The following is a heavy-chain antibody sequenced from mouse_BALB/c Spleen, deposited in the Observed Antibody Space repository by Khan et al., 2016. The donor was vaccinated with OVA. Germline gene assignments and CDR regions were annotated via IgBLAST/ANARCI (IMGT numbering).Heavy chain of an antibody. CDR1: GDYITSGF. J-gene: IGHJ4*01. CDR3: ARAYGSWAMDY. D-gene: IGHD1-1*01. V-gene: IGHV3-8*02. Sequence: EVQLQESGPSLVKPSPTLSLSCSVTGDYITSGFWNWIRKFPGNKFEYLGYITYSGNIYYNPSLKSRTSITRDTSKSQYYLQLNSVTTEDTATYYCARAYGSWAMDYWGQGTAVTVSS. CDR2: ITYSGNI.